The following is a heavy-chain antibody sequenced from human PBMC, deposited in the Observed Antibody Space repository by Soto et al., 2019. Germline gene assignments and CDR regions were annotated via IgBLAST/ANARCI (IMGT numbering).Heavy chain of an antibody. V-gene: IGHV1-69*04. CDR3: ATSYGSGYRAFDY. Sequence: QVQLVQSGAEVKRPGSSVKVSCKASGDTFSFYSINWVRQAPGLGLEWMGRVNPILSMSNYAQRFQGRVTMTADKSTSTAYMELSGLRSEDTAMYYCATSYGSGYRAFDYWGQGALVTVS. CDR2: VNPILSMS. D-gene: IGHD3-10*01. J-gene: IGHJ4*02. CDR1: GDTFSFYS.